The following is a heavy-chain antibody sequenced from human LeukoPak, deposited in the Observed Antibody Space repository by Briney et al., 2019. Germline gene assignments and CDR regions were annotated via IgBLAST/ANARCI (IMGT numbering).Heavy chain of an antibody. J-gene: IGHJ6*02. CDR1: GFTFNTYA. CDR2: INSDGSAT. CDR3: ASGSPYYGMDV. D-gene: IGHD3-10*01. V-gene: IGHV3-74*01. Sequence: GGSLRLSCAASGFTFNTYAISWVRQVPGKGLLWVSRINSDGSATIYADSVRGRFTISRDNAKNTLYLQMSGLRVEDTAVYHCASGSPYYGMDVWGQGTTVTVSS.